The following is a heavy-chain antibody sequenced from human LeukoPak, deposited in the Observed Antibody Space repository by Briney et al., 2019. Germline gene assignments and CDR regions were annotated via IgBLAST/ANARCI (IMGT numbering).Heavy chain of an antibody. V-gene: IGHV4-59*01. J-gene: IGHJ4*02. D-gene: IGHD3-22*01. CDR1: GGSMSNYY. CDR3: ARGRYYESSGYFVYYFDY. Sequence: PSETLSLTCTVSGGSMSNYYWSWIRQPPGKGLDWIGYIYYRGSTNYNPSLKSRVTISLGTSKNQFSLKVTSVTAADTAVYYCARGRYYESSGYFVYYFDYWGQGTLVTVSS. CDR2: IYYRGST.